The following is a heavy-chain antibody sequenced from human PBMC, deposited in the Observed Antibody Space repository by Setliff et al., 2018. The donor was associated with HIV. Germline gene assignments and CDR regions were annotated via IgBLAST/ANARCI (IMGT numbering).Heavy chain of an antibody. D-gene: IGHD2-2*01. V-gene: IGHV3-33*06. J-gene: IGHJ4*02. CDR2: IWYDGSNK. Sequence: PGGSLRLSCAASGFTFSSYGMHWVRQAPGKGLEWVAVIWYDGSNKYYADSVKGRFTISRDNSKNTLYLQMNSLRAEDTAVYYCAKNFYSSRWSPLDYWGQGTLVTVSS. CDR3: AKNFYSSRWSPLDY. CDR1: GFTFSSYG.